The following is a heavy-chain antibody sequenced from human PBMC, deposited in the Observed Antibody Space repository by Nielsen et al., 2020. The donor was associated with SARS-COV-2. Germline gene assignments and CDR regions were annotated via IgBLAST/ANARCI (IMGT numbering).Heavy chain of an antibody. J-gene: IGHJ4*02. D-gene: IGHD3-22*01. Sequence: SETLSLTCIVSGGSISTGSHYWSWIRQPPGKGLEWIGYIFYRGDTNYNPSLKSRVTISIDTSKKQLSLKLSSVTAADTAMYYCARRGVDNSGFYFDYWGQGTPVTVSS. CDR2: IFYRGDT. V-gene: IGHV4-61*01. CDR1: GGSISTGSHY. CDR3: ARRGVDNSGFYFDY.